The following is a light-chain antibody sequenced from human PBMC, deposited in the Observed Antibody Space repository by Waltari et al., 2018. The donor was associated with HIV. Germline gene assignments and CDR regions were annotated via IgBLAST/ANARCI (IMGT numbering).Light chain of an antibody. V-gene: IGKV3-15*01. CDR1: QTVRTK. CDR3: QQYNNWPPNT. CDR2: GAT. J-gene: IGKJ2*01. Sequence: VMTQSPATLSVSPEERVTLSCRASQTVRTKLAWYQQKPGQAPRLLIYGATTRAPGLPARVSGSGSGTEFTLTISNLQSEDSAVYYCQQYNNWPPNTFGQGTKLEIK.